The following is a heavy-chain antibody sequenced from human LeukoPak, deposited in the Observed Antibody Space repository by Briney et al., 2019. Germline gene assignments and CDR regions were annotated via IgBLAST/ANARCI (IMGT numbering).Heavy chain of an antibody. D-gene: IGHD1-26*01. J-gene: IGHJ6*03. CDR1: GFTFSSYS. CDR3: ARVSVIVGSTLEYYYYYMDV. CDR2: IWYDGSNK. Sequence: GGSLRLSCAASGFTFSSYSMNWVRQAPGKGLEWVAVIWYDGSNKYYADSVKGRFTISRDNSKNTLYLQMNSLRAEDTAVYYCARVSVIVGSTLEYYYYYMDVWGQGTTVTVSS. V-gene: IGHV3-33*08.